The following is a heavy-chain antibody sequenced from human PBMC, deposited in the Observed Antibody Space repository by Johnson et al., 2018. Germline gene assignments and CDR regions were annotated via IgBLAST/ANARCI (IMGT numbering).Heavy chain of an antibody. J-gene: IGHJ6*02. V-gene: IGHV3-9*01. Sequence: EVQLVESGGGLVQPGRSLRLSCTASGFRFDDYAMHWVRQAPGKGLEWVSGISWKSSNIVYAASVSGRFTISRDNAKNSLYLEMNSLRVEDTALYHWAKDAASTPEGHYVMDVWGHGTTVTVSS. CDR3: AKDAASTPEGHYVMDV. D-gene: IGHD6-13*01. CDR1: GFRFDDYA. CDR2: ISWKSSNI.